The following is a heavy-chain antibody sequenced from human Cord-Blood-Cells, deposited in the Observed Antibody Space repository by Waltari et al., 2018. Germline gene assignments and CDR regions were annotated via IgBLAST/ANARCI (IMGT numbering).Heavy chain of an antibody. CDR1: GGSISSSSYY. D-gene: IGHD1-26*01. V-gene: IGHV4-39*01. CDR3: ARHSGIVGATFDY. Sequence: QLQLQESGPGLVKPSETLSITCTVSGGSISSSSYYWGWIRQPPGKGLEWIGSIYSSGSTYYNPSRNIRVTISVDTSKNQFSLKLSAVTAADTAVYYCARHSGIVGATFDYWGQGTLVTVSS. J-gene: IGHJ4*02. CDR2: IYSSGST.